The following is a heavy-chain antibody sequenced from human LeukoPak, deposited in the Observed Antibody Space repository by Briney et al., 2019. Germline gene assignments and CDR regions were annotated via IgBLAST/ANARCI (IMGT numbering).Heavy chain of an antibody. CDR3: AKLGLTGHYPSDY. V-gene: IGHV3-30*02. CDR1: GFTFSSYG. CDR2: IRYDGSNK. Sequence: PGGSLRLSCAASGFTFSSYGMHWVRQAPGKGLEWVAFIRYDGSNKYYADSVKGRFTISRDNSKNTLYLQMNSLRAEDTAVYYCAKLGLTGHYPSDYWGRRTLVTVSS. J-gene: IGHJ4*02. D-gene: IGHD3-9*01.